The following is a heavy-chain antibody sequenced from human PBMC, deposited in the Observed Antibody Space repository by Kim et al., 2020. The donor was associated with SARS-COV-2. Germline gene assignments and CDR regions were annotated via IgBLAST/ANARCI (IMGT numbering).Heavy chain of an antibody. V-gene: IGHV3-33*01. CDR1: GFIFSNYG. D-gene: IGHD3-22*01. CDR3: TRGGDDSAAEALGI. CDR2: INLDEKSE. Sequence: GGSLRLSCAASGFIFSNYGMHWVRQVPGKGLEWVSGINLDEKSENYADSVRGRFTISRDNSKNTLYLQMNSLRGDDMAVYYCTRGGDDSAAEALGIWGQG. J-gene: IGHJ3*02.